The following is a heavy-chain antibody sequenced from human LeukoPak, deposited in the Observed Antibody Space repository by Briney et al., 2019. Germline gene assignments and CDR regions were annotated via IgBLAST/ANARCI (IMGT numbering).Heavy chain of an antibody. J-gene: IGHJ4*02. CDR2: LVYDERN. V-gene: IGHV3-33*01. D-gene: IGHD2-21*01. Sequence: QSGGSLRLSCAASGFPFRSYGMHWVRQAPGKGLEWVARLVYDERNDYANSVKGRFTISRDNSKNVLYLQMDNLRVDDTAMYYCARDLSAAYDFWGQGILVTVSS. CDR1: GFPFRSYG. CDR3: ARDLSAAYDF.